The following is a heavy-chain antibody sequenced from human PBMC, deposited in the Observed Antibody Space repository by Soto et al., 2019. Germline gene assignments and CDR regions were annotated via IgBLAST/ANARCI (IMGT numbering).Heavy chain of an antibody. CDR3: ARDLFSYSSSLYNWFDP. J-gene: IGHJ5*02. CDR2: ISAYNGNT. Sequence: ASVKVSCKASGYTFTSYGISWVRQAPGQGLEWMGWISAYNGNTDYAQKLQGRVTMTTETSTSTAYMELRSLRSDDTAVYYCARDLFSYSSSLYNWFDPWGQGTLVTVSS. V-gene: IGHV1-18*01. D-gene: IGHD6-13*01. CDR1: GYTFTSYG.